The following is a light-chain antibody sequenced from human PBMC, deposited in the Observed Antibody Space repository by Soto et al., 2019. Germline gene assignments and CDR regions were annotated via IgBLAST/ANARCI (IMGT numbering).Light chain of an antibody. Sequence: QSVLTQPPSVSGAPGQRVTIPCTGSSSNIGAGYDVYWYQQLPGTAPKLLIYGNSNRPSGVPDRFSASKSGTSASLAITGLQAEDEADYYCQSYDSSLSGSGVFGTGTKVTVL. CDR3: QSYDSSLSGSGV. CDR1: SSNIGAGYD. J-gene: IGLJ1*01. V-gene: IGLV1-40*01. CDR2: GNS.